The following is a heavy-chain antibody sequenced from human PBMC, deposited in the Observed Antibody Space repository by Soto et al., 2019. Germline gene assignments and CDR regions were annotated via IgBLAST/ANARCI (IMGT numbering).Heavy chain of an antibody. Sequence: LTCALYGWSFSGYYWSWIRQPPLKGLEWTGEINHSGSTNYNPSLKSRVTISVDTSKNQFSLKLSSVTAADTAVYYCAGTYYYDSSGYGGPGYWGQGTLVTTSS. D-gene: IGHD3-22*01. CDR3: AGTYYYDSSGYGGPGY. CDR2: INHSGST. CDR1: GWSFSGYY. J-gene: IGHJ4*02. V-gene: IGHV4-34*01.